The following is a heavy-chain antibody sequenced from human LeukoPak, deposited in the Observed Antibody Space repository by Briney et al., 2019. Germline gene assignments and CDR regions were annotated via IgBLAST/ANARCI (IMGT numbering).Heavy chain of an antibody. CDR3: ARGAQLLRPTSVEGAFDI. D-gene: IGHD2-2*01. J-gene: IGHJ3*02. CDR2: IYYSGST. Sequence: PSETLSLTCTVSGGSISSYYWSWIRQPPGKGLEWMGYIYYSGSTNYNPSLKSRVTISVDTSKNQFSLKLSSVTAADTAVYYCARGAQLLRPTSVEGAFDIWGQGTMVTVSS. V-gene: IGHV4-59*01. CDR1: GGSISSYY.